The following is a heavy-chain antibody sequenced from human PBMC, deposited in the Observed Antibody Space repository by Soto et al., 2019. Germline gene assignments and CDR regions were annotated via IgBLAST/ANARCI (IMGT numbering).Heavy chain of an antibody. Sequence: SVKVSCKASGGTFSSYTISWVRQAPGQGLEWMGRIIPILGIANYAQKFQGRVTITADESTSTAYMELSSLRSEDTAVYYCARDEPSSGYFYWGQGTLVTVSS. CDR2: IIPILGIA. CDR1: GGTFSSYT. CDR3: ARDEPSSGYFY. V-gene: IGHV1-69*04. J-gene: IGHJ4*02. D-gene: IGHD3-22*01.